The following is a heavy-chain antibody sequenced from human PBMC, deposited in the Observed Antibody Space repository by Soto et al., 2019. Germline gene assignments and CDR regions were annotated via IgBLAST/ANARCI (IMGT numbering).Heavy chain of an antibody. V-gene: IGHV3-74*01. Sequence: EVHLAESGGGLVQPGGSLRLSCVASGFIFTDHWMHWVRQAPGKALVWVARINSGGTRVTYADFVKGRFTISRDTAQDTLYLQMASLGVDATAVYYCARVDCSGPSCLFGGTHWGQGTLVTVSS. CDR1: GFIFTDHW. J-gene: IGHJ4*02. D-gene: IGHD2-2*01. CDR3: ARVDCSGPSCLFGGTH. CDR2: INSGGTRV.